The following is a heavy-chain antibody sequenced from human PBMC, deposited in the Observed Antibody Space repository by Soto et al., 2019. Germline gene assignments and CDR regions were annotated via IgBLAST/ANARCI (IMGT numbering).Heavy chain of an antibody. V-gene: IGHV1-18*01. CDR3: ARVQGDWLVNDVFAS. J-gene: IGHJ3*02. D-gene: IGHD6-19*01. CDR2: ISVYNGNT. Sequence: QVHLVQSGAEVKRSGASVKVACNTSGYTFTNYGINWVRQAPGQGFEWMGWISVYNGNTNHAQKFQDKVTMTTDASTSTAYMELNNLTSDDTAVYYCARVQGDWLVNDVFASWGQGTMVLVSS. CDR1: GYTFTNYG.